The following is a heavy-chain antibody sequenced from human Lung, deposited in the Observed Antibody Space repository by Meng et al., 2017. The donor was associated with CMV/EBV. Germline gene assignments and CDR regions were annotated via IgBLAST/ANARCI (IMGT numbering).Heavy chain of an antibody. CDR1: EFTVSRNY. V-gene: IGHV3-66*02. D-gene: IGHD5-18*01. CDR2: IYGSGTT. CDR3: ARGADTPMVLPPDF. Sequence: GEXXKISCAASEFTVSRNYMGWVRQAPGKGLEWVSVIYGSGTTNYPDFVKGRFTISRDNSRNTVYLQMNSLRAEDTAVYFCARGADTPMVLPPDFWGQGSXVTVSS. J-gene: IGHJ4*02.